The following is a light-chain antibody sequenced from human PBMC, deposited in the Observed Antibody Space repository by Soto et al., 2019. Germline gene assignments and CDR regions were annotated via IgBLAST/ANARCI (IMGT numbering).Light chain of an antibody. Sequence: INKSPLSLPVTLGQPSSISWRSTQSLVHSDGIAYFSWFQQRPGRSPRRLIYKVSNRDSGVPARFSGSGSGTDFALKISRAESEDVGVYDCRQGTHWPITFGLGTRLELK. CDR1: QSLVHSDGIAY. CDR3: RQGTHWPIT. CDR2: KVS. J-gene: IGKJ5*01. V-gene: IGKV2-30*02.